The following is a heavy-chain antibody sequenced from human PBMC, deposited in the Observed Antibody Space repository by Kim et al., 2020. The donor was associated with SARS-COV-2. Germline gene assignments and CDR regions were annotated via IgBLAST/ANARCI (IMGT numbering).Heavy chain of an antibody. CDR3: NTFSVRGLCAFDI. D-gene: IGHD1-26*01. CDR1: RFTFSNAW. CDR2: IKSKIDGGTT. V-gene: IGHV3-15*01. Sequence: GGSLRLSCAGSRFTFSNAWLSWVRQAPGKGLEWVGHIKSKIDGGTTDYAAPVKGRFTISRDDTKNTLYLQMSSLQTEDTAEYYCNTFSVRGLCAFDIWG. J-gene: IGHJ3*02.